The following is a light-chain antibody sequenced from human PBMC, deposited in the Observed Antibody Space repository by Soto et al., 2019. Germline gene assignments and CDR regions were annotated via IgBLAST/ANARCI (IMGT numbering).Light chain of an antibody. V-gene: IGKV1-5*01. J-gene: IGKJ4*01. CDR1: QSISSW. CDR3: QQYNTYSSLT. Sequence: DIQMTQSPSTLSASVGDRVTITCRASQSISSWLAWYQQKLGRAPRLLIYDASSLESGVPSRFSGSGYGTELTLTISSLQPDDFATYYCQQYNTYSSLTFGGGTKVEIK. CDR2: DAS.